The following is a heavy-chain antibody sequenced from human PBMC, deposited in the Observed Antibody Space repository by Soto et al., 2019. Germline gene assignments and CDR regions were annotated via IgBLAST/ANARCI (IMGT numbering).Heavy chain of an antibody. D-gene: IGHD3-3*01. V-gene: IGHV3-48*02. CDR2: ISSSSSTI. CDR3: ARESGFWSGYDYYYMDV. Sequence: GGSLRLSCAASGFTFSSYSMNWVRQAPGKGLEWVSYISSSSSTIYYADSVKGRFTISRDNAKNSLYLQMNSLRDEDTAVYYCARESGFWSGYDYYYMDVWGKGTTVTVSS. CDR1: GFTFSSYS. J-gene: IGHJ6*03.